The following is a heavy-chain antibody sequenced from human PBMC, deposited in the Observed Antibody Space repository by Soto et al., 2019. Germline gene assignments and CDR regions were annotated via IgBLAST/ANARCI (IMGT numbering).Heavy chain of an antibody. CDR3: ARNSGRMGYFAL. CDR1: GGSISSGGFS. Sequence: PSETLSLTCAVSGGSISSGGFSWTWIRQPPGKGLEWIGYIYHSGNTYYNPSLKSRVTISVDRSKNQFSLKLSSVTAADTAVYYCARNSGRMGYFALCGRRTLVTVSS. CDR2: IYHSGNT. J-gene: IGHJ2*01. D-gene: IGHD1-26*01. V-gene: IGHV4-30-2*01.